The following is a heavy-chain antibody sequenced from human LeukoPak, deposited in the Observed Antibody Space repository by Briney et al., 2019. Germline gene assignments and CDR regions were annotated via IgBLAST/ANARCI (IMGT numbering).Heavy chain of an antibody. CDR2: IDPSDSYT. J-gene: IGHJ4*02. Sequence: GESLKISCKGSGYRFTSYWISWVRQMPGKGLEWLGRIDPSDSYTNYSPSFQGHVTISADKSITTAYLQWSSLKTSDTAMYYCARQAGITTETDYWGQGTLVTVSS. V-gene: IGHV5-10-1*01. CDR3: ARQAGITTETDY. D-gene: IGHD3-22*01. CDR1: GYRFTSYW.